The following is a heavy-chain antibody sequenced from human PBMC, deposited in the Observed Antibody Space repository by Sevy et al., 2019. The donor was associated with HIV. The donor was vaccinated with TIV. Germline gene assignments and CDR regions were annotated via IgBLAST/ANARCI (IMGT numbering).Heavy chain of an antibody. V-gene: IGHV3-64*01. D-gene: IGHD1-7*01. CDR3: ARGAFRELLPNGLDS. CDR1: GFTFSSHT. J-gene: IGHJ4*02. Sequence: GGSLRLSCAASGFTFSSHTMLWVRQAPGKGLEYVSVISPNGGRTYSANSVKGRFTISRDNSNDMLYLKMDSLGTEDMAVYYGARGAFRELLPNGLDSWGQGTLVTVSS. CDR2: ISPNGGRT.